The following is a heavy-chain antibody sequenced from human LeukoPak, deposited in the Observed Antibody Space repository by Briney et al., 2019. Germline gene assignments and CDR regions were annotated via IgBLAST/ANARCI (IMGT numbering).Heavy chain of an antibody. J-gene: IGHJ4*02. CDR1: GYTFNSYA. CDR3: ATIGSGGNYPLGY. Sequence: GGSLRLSCAASGYTFNSYAMNWVRDARGKGLEWVSYITRRSSYIYYADSVKRRYTISRDTAKNYLFLQEKTLSGQHTPLYFSATIGSGGNYPLGYWGQGTLVTVSS. CDR2: ITRRSSYI. D-gene: IGHD1-7*01. V-gene: IGHV3-21*01.